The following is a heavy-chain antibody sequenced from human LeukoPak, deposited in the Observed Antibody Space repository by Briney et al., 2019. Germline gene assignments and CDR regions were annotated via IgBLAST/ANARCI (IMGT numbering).Heavy chain of an antibody. CDR3: ARVLGSYYDSSGYYSDY. J-gene: IGHJ4*02. CDR2: IRYDGSNK. CDR1: GFTFSSYD. D-gene: IGHD3-22*01. V-gene: IGHV3-30*02. Sequence: GGSLRLSCAASGFTFSSYDMHWVRQAPGKGLEWVAFIRYDGSNKYYADSVKGRFTIPRDNSKNTLYLKMNSLRAEDTAVYYCARVLGSYYDSSGYYSDYWGQGTLVTVSS.